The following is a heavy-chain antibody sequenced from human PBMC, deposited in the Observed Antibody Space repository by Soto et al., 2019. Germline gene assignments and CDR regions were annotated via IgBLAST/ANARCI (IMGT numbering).Heavy chain of an antibody. CDR3: ARLMVRGVRGAFDI. CDR2: IYYSGST. V-gene: IGHV4-39*01. D-gene: IGHD3-10*01. J-gene: IGHJ3*02. CDR1: GGSISSSSYY. Sequence: QLQLQESGPGLVKPSETLSLTCTVSGGSISSSSYYWGWIRQPPGKGLEWIGSIYYSGSTYYNPSLKSRVTISVDTSKNQFSLKLSSVTAADTAVYYCARLMVRGVRGAFDIWGQGTMVTVSS.